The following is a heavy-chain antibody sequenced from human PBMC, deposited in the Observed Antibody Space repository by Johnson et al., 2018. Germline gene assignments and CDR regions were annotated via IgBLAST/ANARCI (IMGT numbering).Heavy chain of an antibody. Sequence: QVQLVESGGCVVQPGRSLRLSCAACGITFSTYGMHWVSQAPGKGLAWVAVISEAVSNKNYADSVKGRCSNSRDNSKNTLYLQMNSLRAEDTAMYYCAKESGSYYIENAFDIWGQGTMVTVSS. CDR2: ISEAVSNK. J-gene: IGHJ3*02. D-gene: IGHD1-26*01. CDR1: GITFSTYG. CDR3: AKESGSYYIENAFDI. V-gene: IGHV3-30*18.